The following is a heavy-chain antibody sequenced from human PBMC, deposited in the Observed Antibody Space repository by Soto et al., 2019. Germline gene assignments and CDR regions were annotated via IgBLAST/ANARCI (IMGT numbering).Heavy chain of an antibody. D-gene: IGHD6-13*01. Sequence: ASVKVSCKASGYTFTGYYMHWVRQAPGQGLEWMGWINPNSGGTNYAQKFQGWVTMTRDTSISTAYMELSRLRSDDTAVYYCARGIAAAGNPFDYWGQGTLVTVSS. CDR3: ARGIAAAGNPFDY. CDR1: GYTFTGYY. V-gene: IGHV1-2*04. J-gene: IGHJ4*02. CDR2: INPNSGGT.